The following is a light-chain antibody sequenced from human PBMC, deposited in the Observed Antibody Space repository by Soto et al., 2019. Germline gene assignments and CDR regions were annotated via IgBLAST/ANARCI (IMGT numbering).Light chain of an antibody. CDR3: QQYYTTPYT. Sequence: DIVMTQSPDSLAVSLGERATINCKSSQSVLYSSNNKNYLAWYQQKSGQPPKLLIYWASTRESGVPDRFSGSGSGTYFTLTISGLQAEDVAVYYCQQYYTTPYTFGQGTKLEIK. CDR2: WAS. J-gene: IGKJ2*01. V-gene: IGKV4-1*01. CDR1: QSVLYSSNNKNY.